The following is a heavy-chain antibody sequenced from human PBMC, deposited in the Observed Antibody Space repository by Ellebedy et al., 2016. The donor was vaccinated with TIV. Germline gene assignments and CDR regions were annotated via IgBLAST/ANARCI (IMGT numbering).Heavy chain of an antibody. Sequence: GGSLRLSFAASGLTFSTYSMNGVRKAPGKGLEGVSYISSSSGTIDYADSVKGRFTISRDNAKNSLFLQMNSLRAEDTAVYYCARDFPAGIAAGYFQHWGQGTLVTVSS. D-gene: IGHD6-13*01. V-gene: IGHV3-48*04. J-gene: IGHJ1*01. CDR1: GLTFSTYS. CDR2: ISSSSGTI. CDR3: ARDFPAGIAAGYFQH.